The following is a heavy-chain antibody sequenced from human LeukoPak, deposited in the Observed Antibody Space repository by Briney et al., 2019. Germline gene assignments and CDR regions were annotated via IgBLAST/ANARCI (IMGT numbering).Heavy chain of an antibody. CDR1: GGSFSGYY. CDR3: ARHCCSGPAKRVFDI. J-gene: IGHJ3*02. D-gene: IGHD2-15*01. V-gene: IGHV4-34*01. CDR2: INHSGST. Sequence: SETLSLTCAVYGGSFSGYYWSWIRQPPGKGLEWIGEINHSGSTNYNPSLKSRVTISVDTSKNQFSLKLSSVTAADTAVYHCARHCCSGPAKRVFDIWGQGTMVTVSS.